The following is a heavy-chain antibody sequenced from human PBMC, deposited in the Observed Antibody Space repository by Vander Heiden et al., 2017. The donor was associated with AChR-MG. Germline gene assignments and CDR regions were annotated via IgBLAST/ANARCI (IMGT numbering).Heavy chain of an antibody. CDR3: ATVDCSSTSCYKAPRHYYYGMDV. J-gene: IGHJ6*02. V-gene: IGHV1-69-2*01. CDR2: VDPEDGET. Sequence: EVQLVQSGAEVKNPGAPVQLSCKVSGYTFPDSYLTWVHQAPGKGLEWMGLVDPEDGETIYAEKFQGRVTITADTSTDTAYMELSSLRSEDTAVYYCATVDCSSTSCYKAPRHYYYGMDVWGQGTTVTVSS. D-gene: IGHD2-2*02. CDR1: GYTFPDSY.